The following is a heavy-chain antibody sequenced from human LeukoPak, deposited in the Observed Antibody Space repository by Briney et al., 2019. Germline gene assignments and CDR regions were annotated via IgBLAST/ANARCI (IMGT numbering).Heavy chain of an antibody. CDR2: IYHSGST. CDR1: GYSISSGYY. CDR3: ASLAGLLVPNYYYYMDV. Sequence: SETLSLTCTVSGYSISSGYYWGWIRKPPGKGLEWIGSIYHSGSTYYNPSLKSRVTISVDTSKNQFSLKLSSVTAADTAVYYCASLAGLLVPNYYYYMDVWGKGTTVTVSS. D-gene: IGHD1-26*01. J-gene: IGHJ6*03. V-gene: IGHV4-38-2*02.